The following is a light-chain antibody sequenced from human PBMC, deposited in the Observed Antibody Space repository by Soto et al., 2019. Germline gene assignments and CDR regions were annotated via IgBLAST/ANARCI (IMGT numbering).Light chain of an antibody. J-gene: IGKJ1*01. CDR2: GAS. V-gene: IGKV3-11*01. CDR3: QQRSSWPRT. CDR1: QSVSSY. Sequence: EIVLTQSPATLSLSPGERATLSCRASQSVSSYLAWYQQKPGQAPRLLIYGASNRATGIPARFSGSGSGTDFTLTISSLEPEDFAVYYCQQRSSWPRTFGQETKVEI.